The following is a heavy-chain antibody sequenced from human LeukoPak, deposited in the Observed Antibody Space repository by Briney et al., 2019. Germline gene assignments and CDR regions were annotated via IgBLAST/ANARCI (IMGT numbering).Heavy chain of an antibody. D-gene: IGHD1-14*01. CDR3: AKGGRRKEVFDS. J-gene: IGHJ4*02. Sequence: GGSLRLSCAASGFTFNTYAMSWVRQAPGKGLQWLSRINGGGRGTYYADSLQGRFTISRDNSNNTLYLHMYSLRAEDTATYYCAKGGRRKEVFDSWGQGTVVTVSS. V-gene: IGHV3-23*01. CDR2: INGGGRGT. CDR1: GFTFNTYA.